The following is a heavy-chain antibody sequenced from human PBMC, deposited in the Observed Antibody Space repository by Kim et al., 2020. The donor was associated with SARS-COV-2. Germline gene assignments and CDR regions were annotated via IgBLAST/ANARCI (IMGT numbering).Heavy chain of an antibody. CDR2: IYPGDSDT. CDR3: ARGGKDQLLNYGMDV. J-gene: IGHJ6*02. Sequence: GESLKISRKGSGYSFTSYWIGWVRQMPGKGLEWMGIIYPGDSDTRYSPSFQGQVTISADKSISTAYLQWSSLKASDTAMYYCARGGKDQLLNYGMDVWGQGTTVTVSS. V-gene: IGHV5-51*01. CDR1: GYSFTSYW. D-gene: IGHD2-2*01.